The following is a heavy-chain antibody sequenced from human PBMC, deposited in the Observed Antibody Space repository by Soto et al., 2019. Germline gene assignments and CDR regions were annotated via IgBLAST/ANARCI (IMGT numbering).Heavy chain of an antibody. CDR3: AKDWDITGTTDY. Sequence: GGSLRLSCAASGFTFSNYGMHWVRQAPGKGLEWVAIISYDGSNKYYPDSVKGRFTISRDNSKNTLYLQMNSLRAEDTALYYCAKDWDITGTTDYWGQGTLVTVSS. CDR1: GFTFSNYG. J-gene: IGHJ4*02. D-gene: IGHD1-20*01. CDR2: ISYDGSNK. V-gene: IGHV3-30*18.